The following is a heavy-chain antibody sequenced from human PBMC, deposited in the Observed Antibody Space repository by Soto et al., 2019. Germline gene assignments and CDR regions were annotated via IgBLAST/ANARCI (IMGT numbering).Heavy chain of an antibody. Sequence: GGSLRLSCAASGFTFSSYAMHWVRQAPGKGLEWVAVISYDGSNKYYADSVKGRFTISRDNSKNTLYLQMNSLRAEDTAVYYCAREHARYFDYWRQGTLVTVSS. CDR2: ISYDGSNK. CDR3: AREHARYFDY. J-gene: IGHJ4*02. CDR1: GFTFSSYA. V-gene: IGHV3-30-3*01.